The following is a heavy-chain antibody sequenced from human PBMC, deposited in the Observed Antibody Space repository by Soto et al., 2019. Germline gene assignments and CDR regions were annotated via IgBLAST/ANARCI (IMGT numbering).Heavy chain of an antibody. J-gene: IGHJ4*02. CDR2: ISAYNGNK. Sequence: QVQLVQSGAEVKKPGASVKVSCKASVYTFTSYGISWVRQDPGPGLEWMGWISAYNGNKNDAQKLQGRVTMTTDTPTRTAYMELRSLRSDDTAVYYCARDHGGGITFEWGQGTLVTVSS. V-gene: IGHV1-18*01. CDR1: VYTFTSYG. CDR3: ARDHGGGITFE. D-gene: IGHD3-16*01.